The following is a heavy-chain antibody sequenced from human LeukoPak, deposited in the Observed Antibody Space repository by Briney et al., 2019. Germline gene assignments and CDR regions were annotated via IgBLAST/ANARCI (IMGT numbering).Heavy chain of an antibody. CDR2: IYYSGST. CDR3: ASLPVAGTRDY. Sequence: SETLSLTCTVSGGSISSSSYYWGWIRQPPGKGLEWIGSIYYSGSTCYNPSLTSRVTISVDTSKNQFSLKLSSVTAADTAVYYCASLPVAGTRDYWGQGTLVTVSS. CDR1: GGSISSSSYY. J-gene: IGHJ4*02. D-gene: IGHD6-19*01. V-gene: IGHV4-39*07.